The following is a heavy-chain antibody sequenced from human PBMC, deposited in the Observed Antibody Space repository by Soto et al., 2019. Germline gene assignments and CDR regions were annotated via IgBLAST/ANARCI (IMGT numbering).Heavy chain of an antibody. CDR2: VYYSGSP. CDR3: ARHYNTGAFFDY. V-gene: IGHV4-39*01. J-gene: IGHJ4*02. Sequence: QLQLQESGPGLVKSSETLSLTCSVSGASVSSSHYWGWMRQPPGKGLEWIGSVYYSGSPYYSPSFKSQITICVDTSNNQYPLRDRSVTATDTAVYFCARHYNTGAFFDYWGQGKLVTVSS. D-gene: IGHD1-20*01. CDR1: GASVSSSHY.